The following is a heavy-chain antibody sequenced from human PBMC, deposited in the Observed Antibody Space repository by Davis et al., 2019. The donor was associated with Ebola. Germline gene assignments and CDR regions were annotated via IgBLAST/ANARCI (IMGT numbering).Heavy chain of an antibody. D-gene: IGHD6-19*01. CDR2: IYDQST. CDR1: GITISDHT. V-gene: IGHV3-53*05. J-gene: IGHJ4*02. Sequence: GGSLRLSCAVSGITISDHTMNWVRQAPGKGLEWVSVIYDQSTAYADAVRGRFIISRDKSNNTLYLEMNSLRVDDTAVYYCATTQWLREFDNWGQGTLVTVSS. CDR3: ATTQWLREFDN.